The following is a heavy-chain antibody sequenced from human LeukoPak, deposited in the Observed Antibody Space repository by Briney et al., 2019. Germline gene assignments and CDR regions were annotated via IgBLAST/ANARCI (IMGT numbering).Heavy chain of an antibody. D-gene: IGHD2-2*02. CDR2: INHSGST. Sequence: SETLSLTCAVYGGSFSGYYWSWIRQPPGKGLEWIGEINHSGSTNYNPSLKSRVTISVDTSKNQFSLKLSSVTAADTAVYYCARGYIVVVPAAIYSYYYYYGMDVWGHGTTVTVSS. V-gene: IGHV4-34*01. CDR1: GGSFSGYY. J-gene: IGHJ6*02. CDR3: ARGYIVVVPAAIYSYYYYYGMDV.